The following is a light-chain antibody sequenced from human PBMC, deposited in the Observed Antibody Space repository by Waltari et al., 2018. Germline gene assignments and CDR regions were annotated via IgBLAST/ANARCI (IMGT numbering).Light chain of an antibody. CDR1: SSNIEMNY. J-gene: IGLJ1*01. V-gene: IGLV1-47*01. CDR3: AAWDDSLSGLYV. Sequence: QSVLTQPPSASGTPGQRVTISCSGSSSNIEMNYVYWFQRLPGTAPRLLIYRNNPRPSGVPDRFSGSKSGTSASLAISGLRSDDEADYYCAAWDDSLSGLYVFGTGTKVTVL. CDR2: RNN.